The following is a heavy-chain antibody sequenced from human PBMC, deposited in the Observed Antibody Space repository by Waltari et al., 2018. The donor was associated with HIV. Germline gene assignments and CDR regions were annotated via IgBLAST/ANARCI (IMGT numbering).Heavy chain of an antibody. D-gene: IGHD1-26*01. V-gene: IGHV4-34*01. J-gene: IGHJ6*02. CDR1: GGSFSGYY. CDR2: INHSGST. CDR3: ARGSGSTGYYYYGMDV. Sequence: QVQLQQWGAGLLKPSETLSLTCAVYGGSFSGYYWSWIRQPPGKGLEWIGEINHSGSTNYNPSLKSRVTISVDTSKNQFSLKLSSVTAADTAVYYCARGSGSTGYYYYGMDVWGQGTTVTVSS.